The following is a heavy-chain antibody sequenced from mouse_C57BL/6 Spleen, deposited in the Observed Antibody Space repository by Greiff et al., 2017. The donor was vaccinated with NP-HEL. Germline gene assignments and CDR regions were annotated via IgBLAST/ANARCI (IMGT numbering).Heavy chain of an antibody. V-gene: IGHV6-3*01. D-gene: IGHD2-1*01. Sequence: EVQVVESGGGLVQPGGSMKLSCVASGFTFSNYWMNWVRQSPEKGLEWVAQIRLKSDNYATHYAESVKGRFTISRDDSKSSVYLQMNNLRAEDTGIYYCTIYYGNYDGYFDYWGQGTTLTVSS. CDR3: TIYYGNYDGYFDY. CDR1: GFTFSNYW. CDR2: IRLKSDNYAT. J-gene: IGHJ2*01.